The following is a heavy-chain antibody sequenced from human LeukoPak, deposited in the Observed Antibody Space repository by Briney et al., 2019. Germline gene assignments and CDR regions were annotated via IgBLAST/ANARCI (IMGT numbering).Heavy chain of an antibody. CDR3: AKVVKTYYYDSSGYYVEDY. CDR2: ISGSGGST. J-gene: IGHJ4*02. CDR1: GVTFSSYA. V-gene: IGHV3-23*01. D-gene: IGHD3-22*01. Sequence: GGSLRLSCAASGVTFSSYAMSWVRQAPGKGLEWVSAISGSGGSTYYADSVKGRFTISRDNSKNTLYLQMNSLRAEDTAVYYCAKVVKTYYYDSSGYYVEDYWGQGTLVTVSS.